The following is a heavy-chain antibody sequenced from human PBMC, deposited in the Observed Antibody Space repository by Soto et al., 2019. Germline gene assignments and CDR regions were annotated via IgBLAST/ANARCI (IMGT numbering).Heavy chain of an antibody. V-gene: IGHV1-18*01. D-gene: IGHD2-15*01. CDR2: ISAYNGNT. Sequence: QVQLVQSGAEVKKPGASVKVSCKASGYTFTSYGISWVRQAPGQGLEWMGWISAYNGNTNYAQKLQGRVTMTTDTSTSTAYMELRSLRSDDTAVYYCARVDIVVVVAATPTWFDHWGQGTLVTVSS. J-gene: IGHJ5*02. CDR3: ARVDIVVVVAATPTWFDH. CDR1: GYTFTSYG.